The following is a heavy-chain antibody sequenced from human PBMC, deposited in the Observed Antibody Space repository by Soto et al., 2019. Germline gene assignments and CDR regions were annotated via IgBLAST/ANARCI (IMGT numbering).Heavy chain of an antibody. CDR1: GGSFSGDY. CDR2: INHSGST. D-gene: IGHD3-9*01. J-gene: IGHJ5*02. Sequence: PSETLPVTCAVYGGSFSGDYWTWIRQPPGTGLEWIGEINHSGSTNYNPSLKSRVTISVDTSKNQFSLKLTSVTAADTAVYYCARHGERTIRSLNWFDPWGQGTLVTVSP. CDR3: ARHGERTIRSLNWFDP. V-gene: IGHV4-34*01.